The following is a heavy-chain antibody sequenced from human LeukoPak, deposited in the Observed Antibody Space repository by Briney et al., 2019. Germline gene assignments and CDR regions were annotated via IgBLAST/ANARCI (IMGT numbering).Heavy chain of an antibody. D-gene: IGHD6-19*01. Sequence: GGSLRLSCAASGFTFSSFWMSWVRQAPGKGLEWVANIKNEGSEKYYVDSVKGRFNISRDNAKNSLYLQMNSLRAEDTAVYYCARELGWDSSEGRDYWGQGSLVTVSS. CDR3: ARELGWDSSEGRDY. V-gene: IGHV3-7*01. CDR2: IKNEGSEK. J-gene: IGHJ4*02. CDR1: GFTFSSFW.